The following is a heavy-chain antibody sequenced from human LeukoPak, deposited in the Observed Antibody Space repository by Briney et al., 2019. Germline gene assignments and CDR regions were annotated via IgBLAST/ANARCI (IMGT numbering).Heavy chain of an antibody. CDR3: ARAYYYDSSGYYPFDY. D-gene: IGHD3-22*01. V-gene: IGHV3-66*01. CDR1: GFTVSSNY. Sequence: GGSLRLSCAASGFTVSSNYMSWVRQAPGKGLEWVSVIYSGGSTYYADSVKGRFTISRDNSKNTLYLQMNSLRAEDTAVYYCARAYYYDSSGYYPFDYWGQGTLVTVSS. CDR2: IYSGGST. J-gene: IGHJ4*02.